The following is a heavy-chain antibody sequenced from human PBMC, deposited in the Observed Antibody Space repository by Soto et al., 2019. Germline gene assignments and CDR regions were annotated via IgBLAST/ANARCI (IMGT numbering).Heavy chain of an antibody. Sequence: QVQLVESGGGLVKPGGSLRLSCAASGFTFGDYYMSWIRQAPGKGLEWVSYISSSGSSTYYVDSVRGRFTISRDNAKNAQYRQMDSLGAEDTAVYYCARAAAASPAAWYWGQGTLVSVSS. CDR1: GFTFGDYY. CDR2: ISSSGSST. J-gene: IGHJ4*02. D-gene: IGHD6-25*01. V-gene: IGHV3-11*01. CDR3: ARAAAASPAAWY.